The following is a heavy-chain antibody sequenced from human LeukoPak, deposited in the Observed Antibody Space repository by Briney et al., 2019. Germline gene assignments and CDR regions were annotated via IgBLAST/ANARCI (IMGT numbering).Heavy chain of an antibody. CDR1: GFTFSSYW. CDR2: IKQDGREK. V-gene: IGHV3-7*01. CDR3: AKERYSSSWYVLDY. Sequence: GGSLRLSCAASGFTFSSYWMSWVRQAPGKGLEWVANIKQDGREKYSVDSVKGRFTISRDNAKNSLYLQMNSLRAEDTAVYYCAKERYSSSWYVLDYWGQGTLVTVSS. D-gene: IGHD6-13*01. J-gene: IGHJ4*02.